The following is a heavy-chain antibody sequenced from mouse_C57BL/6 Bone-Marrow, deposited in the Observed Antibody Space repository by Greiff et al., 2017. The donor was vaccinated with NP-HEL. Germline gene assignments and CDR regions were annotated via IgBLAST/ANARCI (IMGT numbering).Heavy chain of an antibody. Sequence: QVQLQQSGAELVRPGASVTLSCKASGYTFTDYEMHWVKQTPVHGLEWIGAIDPETGGTAYNQKFKGKAILTADKSSSTAYMELRSLTSEDSAVYYCTRDYSALYYAMDYWGQGTSVTVSS. J-gene: IGHJ4*01. V-gene: IGHV1-15*01. D-gene: IGHD2-12*01. CDR3: TRDYSALYYAMDY. CDR2: IDPETGGT. CDR1: GYTFTDYE.